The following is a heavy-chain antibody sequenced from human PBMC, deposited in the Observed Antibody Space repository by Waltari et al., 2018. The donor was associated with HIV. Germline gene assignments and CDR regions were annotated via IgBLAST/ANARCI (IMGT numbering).Heavy chain of an antibody. D-gene: IGHD1-26*01. V-gene: IGHV1-2*02. CDR3: ARAKWELLLPYYYGMDV. J-gene: IGHJ6*02. CDR1: GYTFTGYY. CDR2: INPNSGGT. Sequence: QVQLVQSGAEVKKPGASVKVSCKASGYTFTGYYMHWVRQAPGQGLEWMGWINPNSGGTNYAQKFQGRVTMTRDTSISTAYMELSRLRSDDTAVYYCARAKWELLLPYYYGMDVWGQGTTVTVSS.